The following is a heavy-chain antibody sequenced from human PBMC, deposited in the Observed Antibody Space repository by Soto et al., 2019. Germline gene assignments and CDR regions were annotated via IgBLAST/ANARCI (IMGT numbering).Heavy chain of an antibody. J-gene: IGHJ4*02. CDR1: GGTFSSYA. Sequence: SVKVSCKASGGTFSSYAISWVRQAPGQGLEWMGGIIPIFGTANYALKFQGRVTITADESTSTAYMELSSLRSEDTAVYYCARVGYSSGRRYFDYWGQGTLVTVSS. CDR3: ARVGYSSGRRYFDY. CDR2: IIPIFGTA. D-gene: IGHD6-19*01. V-gene: IGHV1-69*13.